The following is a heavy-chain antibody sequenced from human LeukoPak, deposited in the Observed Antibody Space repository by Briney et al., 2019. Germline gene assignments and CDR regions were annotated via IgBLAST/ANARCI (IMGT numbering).Heavy chain of an antibody. V-gene: IGHV5-51*01. CDR3: ARRGSSWYKSDYYYMDV. D-gene: IGHD6-13*01. Sequence: GESLKISCKGSGYSFTSYWIGWVRQMPGKGLEWMGIIYPGDSDTRYSPSFQGQVTISADKSISTAYLQWSSLKASDTAMYYCARRGSSWYKSDYYYMDVWGKGTTVTVSS. CDR2: IYPGDSDT. CDR1: GYSFTSYW. J-gene: IGHJ6*03.